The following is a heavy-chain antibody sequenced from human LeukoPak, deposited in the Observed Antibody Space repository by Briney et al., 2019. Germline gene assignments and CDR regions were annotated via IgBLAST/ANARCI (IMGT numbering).Heavy chain of an antibody. Sequence: GGSLRLSCTASGFTFGDYAMSWVRQAPGKGLEWVGFIRSKGYGGTTEYAASVKGRFTISRDDSKSIADLQMNSLKTEDTAVYYCTRAYYYGSGSYYKDYFDYWGQGTLVTVSS. CDR2: IRSKGYGGTT. V-gene: IGHV3-49*04. CDR3: TRAYYYGSGSYYKDYFDY. CDR1: GFTFGDYA. J-gene: IGHJ4*02. D-gene: IGHD3-10*01.